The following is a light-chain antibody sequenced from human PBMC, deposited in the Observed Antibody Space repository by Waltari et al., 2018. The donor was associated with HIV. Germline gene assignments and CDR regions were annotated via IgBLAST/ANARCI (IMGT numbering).Light chain of an antibody. CDR3: QQYGSSPYT. CDR1: QSVSSSF. V-gene: IGKV3-20*01. J-gene: IGKJ2*01. Sequence: EIVLTQSPGTLSLSPGVRATLSCRASQSVSSSFLAWYQQKPGQAPRLLIYAASSRATGIPDRFSGSGSGTDFTLTISRLEPEDFAVYYCQQYGSSPYTFGQGTKLEIK. CDR2: AAS.